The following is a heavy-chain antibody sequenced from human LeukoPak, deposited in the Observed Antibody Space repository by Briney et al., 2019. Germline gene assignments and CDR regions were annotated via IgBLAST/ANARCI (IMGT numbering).Heavy chain of an antibody. Sequence: ASVKVSCKASGYTFTNYYMHWVRQAPGQGLEWMGIINPSGGSTSYAQKFQGRGTMTRDTSTSTVYMELSSLRSEDTAVYYCARDLFRIGGMKSEGFDYWGQGTLVTVSS. J-gene: IGHJ4*02. D-gene: IGHD3-10*01. CDR1: GYTFTNYY. V-gene: IGHV1-46*01. CDR2: INPSGGST. CDR3: ARDLFRIGGMKSEGFDY.